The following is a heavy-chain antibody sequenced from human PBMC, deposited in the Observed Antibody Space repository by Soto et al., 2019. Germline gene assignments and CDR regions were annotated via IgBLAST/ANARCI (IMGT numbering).Heavy chain of an antibody. J-gene: IGHJ3*02. CDR1: GYTFTSYY. CDR2: INPSGGST. CDR3: VRLLGGPYCGGDCYYDVFDI. V-gene: IGHV1-46*03. Sequence: GASVKVSCKASGYTFTSYYMHWVRQAPGQGLEWMGIINPSGGSTSYAQKFQGRVTMTRDTSTSTVYMELSSLRSEDTAVYYCVRLLGGPYCGGDCYYDVFDIGGQGTMVPVSS. D-gene: IGHD2-21*01.